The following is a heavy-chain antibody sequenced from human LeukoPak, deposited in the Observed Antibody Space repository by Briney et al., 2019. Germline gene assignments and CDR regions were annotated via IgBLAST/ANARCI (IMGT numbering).Heavy chain of an antibody. CDR3: ATYRQVLLPFES. J-gene: IGHJ4*02. D-gene: IGHD2-8*02. CDR2: IYGGGST. CDR1: GFIVSSNY. V-gene: IGHV3-53*01. Sequence: GGSLRLSCAVSGFIVSSNYMTWVRQAPGKGLEWVSLIYGGGSTYYADSVKGRFTISRDKSKNTLYLQMNSLRAEDTAVYYCATYRQVLLPFESWGQGTLVTVSS.